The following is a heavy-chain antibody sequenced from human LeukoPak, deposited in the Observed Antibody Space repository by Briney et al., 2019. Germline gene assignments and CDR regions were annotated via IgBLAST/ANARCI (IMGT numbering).Heavy chain of an antibody. CDR1: RGSVSGYY. D-gene: IGHD6-19*01. Sequence: SETLSLTCAVYRGSVSGYYWSWIRQSPGKGLEWIGEISHSGRSKNNPSLKSRVTISEDMSKKQFSLKLNSVTAADTAVYYCARSDQWLVRGDNWFDPWGQGTLVTVSS. V-gene: IGHV4-34*01. CDR2: ISHSGRS. CDR3: ARSDQWLVRGDNWFDP. J-gene: IGHJ5*02.